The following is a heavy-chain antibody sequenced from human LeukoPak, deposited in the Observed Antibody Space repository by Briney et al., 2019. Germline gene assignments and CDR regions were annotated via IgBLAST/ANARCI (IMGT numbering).Heavy chain of an antibody. CDR1: GFTFSSYA. Sequence: GGSLRLSCAASGFTFSSYAMSWVRQAPGKGLEWVTFIRSDGSSNYYGDSVKGRFTLSRDNFKNTLSLQMNSLRAEDTAVYYCVRDRDWGFDYWGQGTLVTVSS. CDR3: VRDRDWGFDY. V-gene: IGHV3-30*02. CDR2: IRSDGSSN. D-gene: IGHD3/OR15-3a*01. J-gene: IGHJ4*02.